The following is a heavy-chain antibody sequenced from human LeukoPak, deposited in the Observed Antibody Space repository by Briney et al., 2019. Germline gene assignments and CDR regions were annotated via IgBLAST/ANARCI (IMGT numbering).Heavy chain of an antibody. CDR2: INWNGGST. J-gene: IGHJ4*02. Sequence: GGSLRLSCAASGFTFDDYGMNWVRQAPGKGLEWVSGINWNGGSTGYADSVKGRFTISRDNAKNSLYLQMNSLRAEDTALYYCARMRRSSSWYQPHLFDYWGQGTLVTVSS. CDR3: ARMRRSSSWYQPHLFDY. V-gene: IGHV3-20*04. D-gene: IGHD6-13*01. CDR1: GFTFDDYG.